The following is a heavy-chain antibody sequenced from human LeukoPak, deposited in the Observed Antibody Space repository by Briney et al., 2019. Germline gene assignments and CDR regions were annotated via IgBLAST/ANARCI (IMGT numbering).Heavy chain of an antibody. V-gene: IGHV1-18*01. CDR1: GYTFTNYG. CDR3: ARDQVVGATAGTFDY. CDR2: ISTYNGNT. D-gene: IGHD1-26*01. Sequence: ASVKVSCTASGYTFTNYGISWVRQAPGQGLEWMGWISTYNGNTNYAQKLQDRVTMTRDTSTSTAYMELRSLRSDDTAVYFCARDQVVGATAGTFDYWGQGTLVTVSS. J-gene: IGHJ4*02.